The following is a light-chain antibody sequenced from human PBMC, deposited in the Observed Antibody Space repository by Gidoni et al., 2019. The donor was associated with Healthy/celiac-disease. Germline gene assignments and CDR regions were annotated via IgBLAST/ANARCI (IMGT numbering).Light chain of an antibody. Sequence: EIVLTQSPVTLSLSPGVRATLSCRASQSVSSSYLAWYQQKPGQAPRLLIYGASSRATGIPDRFRGSGSGTDFTLTISRLEPEDFAVYYCQQYGSSPETFGQGTKVEIK. CDR2: GAS. V-gene: IGKV3-20*01. CDR1: QSVSSSY. J-gene: IGKJ1*01. CDR3: QQYGSSPET.